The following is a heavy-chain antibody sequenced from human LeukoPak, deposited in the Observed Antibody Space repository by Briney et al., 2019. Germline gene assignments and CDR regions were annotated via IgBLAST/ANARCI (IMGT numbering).Heavy chain of an antibody. CDR3: ARGGHGTSVAAAGTGDY. J-gene: IGHJ4*02. CDR1: RYIFTSYY. Sequence: GASVKVSCKPSRYIFTSYYMHWVRQAPGQGLEWMGIVNPSGGGTIYSQKFQGRVTMTTDMSTSTVYMEVTTLRSDDTAVYYCARGGHGTSVAAAGTGDYWGQGTLVTVSP. CDR2: VNPSGGGT. D-gene: IGHD6-13*01. V-gene: IGHV1-46*01.